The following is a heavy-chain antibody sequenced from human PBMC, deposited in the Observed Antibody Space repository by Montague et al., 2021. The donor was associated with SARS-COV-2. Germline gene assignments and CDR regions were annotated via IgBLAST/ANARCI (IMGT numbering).Heavy chain of an antibody. D-gene: IGHD6-13*01. CDR3: ARDKYSSSWYGAFDI. CDR1: GCTFSSYE. J-gene: IGHJ3*02. CDR2: ISSSGSTI. V-gene: IGHV3-48*03. Sequence: SLRLSCAASGCTFSSYEMNWVRQAPGKGLEWVSYISSSGSTIYYADSVKGRFTISRDNAKNSLYLQMNSLRAEDTAVYYCARDKYSSSWYGAFDIWGQGTMVTVSS.